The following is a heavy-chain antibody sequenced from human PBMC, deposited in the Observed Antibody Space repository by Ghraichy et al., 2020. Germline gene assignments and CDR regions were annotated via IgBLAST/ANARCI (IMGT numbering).Heavy chain of an antibody. CDR2: IYSSGNT. Sequence: SETLSLTCTVSGGSVSDYYWSWIRQPAGKGLESIGRIYSSGNTNYNPSLKRRVTMSVDSSKNQFSLKLSSVTAADTAVYYCARVHSPYYYGMDVWGQGTTVTVSS. V-gene: IGHV4-4*07. J-gene: IGHJ6*02. CDR1: GGSVSDYY. CDR3: ARVHSPYYYGMDV. D-gene: IGHD5-18*01.